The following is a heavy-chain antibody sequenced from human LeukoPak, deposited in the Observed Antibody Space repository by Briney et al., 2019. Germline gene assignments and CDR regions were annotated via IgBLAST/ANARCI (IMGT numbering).Heavy chain of an antibody. CDR1: GFTFSSSW. CDR2: IKQDGSEK. CDR3: ASLDY. Sequence: GGTLRLSCAASGFTFSSSWMNWVRQAPGKGLEWVANIKQDGSEKYYVDSVKGRFTISRDNAKNSLYLQMNTLRAEDTAVYYCASLDYWGQGTLVTVSS. V-gene: IGHV3-7*01. J-gene: IGHJ4*02.